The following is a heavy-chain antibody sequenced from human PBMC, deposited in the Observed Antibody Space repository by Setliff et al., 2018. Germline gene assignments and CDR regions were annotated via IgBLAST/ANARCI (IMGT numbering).Heavy chain of an antibody. V-gene: IGHV1-2*04. CDR1: GYTFTGYY. CDR3: ARGDVYSGSYYHFDY. D-gene: IGHD1-26*01. J-gene: IGHJ4*02. Sequence: GASVKVSCKASGYTFTGYYMHWVRQAPGQGLEWMGWINPNSGGSNYAQKFQGWVTMTRDTSISTAYMELSRLTSEDTAIYYCARGDVYSGSYYHFDYWGQGTLVTVSS. CDR2: INPNSGGS.